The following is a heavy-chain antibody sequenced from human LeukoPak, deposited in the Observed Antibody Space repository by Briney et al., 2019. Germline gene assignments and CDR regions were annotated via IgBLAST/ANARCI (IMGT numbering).Heavy chain of an antibody. CDR1: GFTFSDYY. Sequence: GGSLRLSCAASGFTFSDYYMSWIRQAPGKGLEWVSYISSSGSSIYYADSVKGRFTISRDNAKNSLYLQMNSLRAEDTAVYYCARDLSYYDSSGYGYWGQGTLVTVSS. CDR3: ARDLSYYDSSGYGY. V-gene: IGHV3-11*01. CDR2: ISSSGSSI. D-gene: IGHD3-22*01. J-gene: IGHJ4*02.